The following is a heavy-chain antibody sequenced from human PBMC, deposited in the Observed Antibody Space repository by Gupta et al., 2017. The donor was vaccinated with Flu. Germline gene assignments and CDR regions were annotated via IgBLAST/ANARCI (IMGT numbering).Heavy chain of an antibody. CDR3: AVSWMAPGGYDV. CDR1: GFSVNNKY. J-gene: IGHJ3*01. D-gene: IGHD3-22*01. CDR2: IYGADTT. V-gene: IGHV3-53*01. Sequence: QLVVSGGGLIHTGGSLRLSCVASGFSVNNKYMMWVRQAPGKGLEWVSIIYGADTTDYAASVKGRFTISRDNSNNSLYLQLDNLRAEDTAVYYCAVSWMAPGGYDVWGQGADVTVST.